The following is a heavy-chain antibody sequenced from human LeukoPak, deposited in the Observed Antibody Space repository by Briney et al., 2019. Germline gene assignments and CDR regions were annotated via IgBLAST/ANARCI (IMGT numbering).Heavy chain of an antibody. CDR2: IYYSGST. Sequence: SETLSLTCTVSGGSVSSDIYYWNWIRQPPGKGLEWIGYIYYSGSTNYNPSLKSRVTISVDTSKNQFSLKLSSVTAADTAVYYCAREAPDTAMVLDYWGQGTLVTVSS. J-gene: IGHJ4*02. CDR1: GGSVSSDIYY. V-gene: IGHV4-61*01. D-gene: IGHD5-18*01. CDR3: AREAPDTAMVLDY.